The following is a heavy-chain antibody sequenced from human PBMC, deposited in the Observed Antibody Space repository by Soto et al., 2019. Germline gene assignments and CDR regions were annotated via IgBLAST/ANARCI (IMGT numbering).Heavy chain of an antibody. D-gene: IGHD3-10*01. CDR3: ASNTMVRGNYYYMGL. Sequence: EVQLVESGGGLVQPGGSLRLSCAASGFTVSSNYMSWVRQAPGKGLEWVSVIYSGGSTYYADSVKGRCTISRDNCKNTLYLQMKSLRAEDTTVYYGASNTMVRGNYYYMGLRGQGTTVTGSS. V-gene: IGHV3-66*01. J-gene: IGHJ6*03. CDR1: GFTVSSNY. CDR2: IYSGGST.